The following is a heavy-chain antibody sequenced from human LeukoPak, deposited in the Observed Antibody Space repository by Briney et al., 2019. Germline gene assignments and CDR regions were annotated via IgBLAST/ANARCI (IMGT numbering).Heavy chain of an antibody. J-gene: IGHJ2*01. Sequence: SETLSLTCTVSGGSISSGGYYRSWIRQPPGKGLEWIGYIYHSGSTYYNPSLKSRVTISVDRSKNQFSLKLSSVTAADTAVYYCARSVDYYDSSGYWPWYFDLWGRGTLVTVSS. CDR1: GGSISSGGYY. V-gene: IGHV4-30-2*01. CDR3: ARSVDYYDSSGYWPWYFDL. CDR2: IYHSGST. D-gene: IGHD3-22*01.